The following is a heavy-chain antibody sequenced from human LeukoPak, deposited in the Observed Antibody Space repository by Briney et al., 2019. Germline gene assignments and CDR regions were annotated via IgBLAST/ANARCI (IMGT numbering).Heavy chain of an antibody. CDR2: ISSNSNNI. CDR3: AREWGYCSGGSCPPGHFDY. J-gene: IGHJ4*02. D-gene: IGHD2-15*01. V-gene: IGHV3-21*01. Sequence: GGSLRLSCGASGFTFSYYSMNWVRQAPGKGLEWVSSISSNSNNIYYADSVKGRFTISRDNAKNSLYLQMSSLRAEDTAVYYCAREWGYCSGGSCPPGHFDYWGQGTLVTVSS. CDR1: GFTFSYYS.